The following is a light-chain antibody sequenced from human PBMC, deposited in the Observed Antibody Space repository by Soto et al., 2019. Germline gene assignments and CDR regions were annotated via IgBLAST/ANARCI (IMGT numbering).Light chain of an antibody. V-gene: IGKV1-5*01. CDR1: QTISTW. Sequence: DSQVAQSPPTLSASVGERVAITCRGSQTISTWMAWYQQKPGKAPKLLVYDASTLQSGVASRFSGSGSGTEFTLIISGLQPDDSATYYCQQYTNTNNPWMFGQGTKVDIK. CDR2: DAS. J-gene: IGKJ1*01. CDR3: QQYTNTNNPWM.